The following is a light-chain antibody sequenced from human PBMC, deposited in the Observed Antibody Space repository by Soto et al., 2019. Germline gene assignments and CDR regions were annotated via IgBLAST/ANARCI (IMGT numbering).Light chain of an antibody. CDR2: KAS. CDR1: QTISSW. J-gene: IGKJ1*01. Sequence: DIQMTQSPSALSASVRDRVAIPCRASQTISSWLAWYQQKPGKAPKLLIYKASTLKSGVPSRFSGSGSGTEFTLTISSLQSEDFAVYYCQQYNNWPPWTFGQGTKVDI. CDR3: QQYNNWPPWT. V-gene: IGKV1-5*03.